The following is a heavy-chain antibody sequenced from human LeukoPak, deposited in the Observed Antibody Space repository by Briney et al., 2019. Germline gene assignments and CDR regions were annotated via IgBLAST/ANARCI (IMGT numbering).Heavy chain of an antibody. J-gene: IGHJ5*02. Sequence: GGSLRLSCAASGFIFGTYWMHWVRQAPGKGLVWVSRINTDGSTTNYADSVKGRFTISRDNAKNTPYLQMNGLRVEDTAVYYCARGYCSSPGCSAGWFDPWGQGTLISVSS. CDR2: INTDGSTT. V-gene: IGHV3-74*01. CDR1: GFIFGTYW. CDR3: ARGYCSSPGCSAGWFDP. D-gene: IGHD2-2*01.